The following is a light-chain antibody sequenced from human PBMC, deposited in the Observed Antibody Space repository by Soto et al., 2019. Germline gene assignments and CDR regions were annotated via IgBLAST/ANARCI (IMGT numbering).Light chain of an antibody. CDR1: SSGVGGYDL. CDR3: CAYVSSNTLL. CDR2: EGS. J-gene: IGLJ3*02. Sequence: QSALTQPASVSGSPGQSITISCTGTSSGVGGYDLVSWYQQHPGKAPKLIIYEGSKRPSGISNRFSGSKSGNTASLIISGLQGDDEGDYYCCAYVSSNTLLFGGGTKLTVL. V-gene: IGLV2-23*01.